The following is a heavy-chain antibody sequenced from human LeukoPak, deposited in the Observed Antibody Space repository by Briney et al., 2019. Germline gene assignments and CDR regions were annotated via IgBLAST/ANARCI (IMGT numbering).Heavy chain of an antibody. CDR3: VSFYETY. V-gene: IGHV3-74*01. J-gene: IGHJ4*02. Sequence: GGSLRLSCAASGNYWMHWVRQAPGKELVWVSHINSDGSWTGYADSVKGRFTISKDNAKNTVYLQMNNLRAEDTAVYYCVSFYETYWGRGALVTVSS. CDR1: GNYW. D-gene: IGHD2-2*01. CDR2: INSDGSWT.